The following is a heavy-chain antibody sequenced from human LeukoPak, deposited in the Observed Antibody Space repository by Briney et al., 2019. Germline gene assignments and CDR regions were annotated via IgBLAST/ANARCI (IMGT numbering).Heavy chain of an antibody. D-gene: IGHD3-10*01. Sequence: PGGSLRLSCAASGFTFDDYAMHWVRQAPGKGLEWVSLISGDGVSTFYADSVKGRFIISRDYSRDSLVLQMNNLRSDDTALYFCAKSLRGSGSFYPAYDYYSGMDVWGQGTTVTVSS. CDR2: ISGDGVST. J-gene: IGHJ6*02. CDR1: GFTFDDYA. V-gene: IGHV3-43*02. CDR3: AKSLRGSGSFYPAYDYYSGMDV.